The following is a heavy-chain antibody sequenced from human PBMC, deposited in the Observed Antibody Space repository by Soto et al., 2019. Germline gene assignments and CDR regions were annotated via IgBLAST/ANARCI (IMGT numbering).Heavy chain of an antibody. J-gene: IGHJ4*02. CDR2: FNPILSFS. CDR3: ATSFGSGSRAFDY. CDR1: GDTFNLYT. D-gene: IGHD3-10*01. Sequence: QVQLVQSGAEVKKPGSSVKDSCKASGDTFNLYTINWVRQAPGLGLEWMGRFNPILSFSNSALKFQGRVTLTADKSTSTAYMVLSSLRSEDTAIYYCATSFGSGSRAFDYWGQGALVTVSS. V-gene: IGHV1-69*02.